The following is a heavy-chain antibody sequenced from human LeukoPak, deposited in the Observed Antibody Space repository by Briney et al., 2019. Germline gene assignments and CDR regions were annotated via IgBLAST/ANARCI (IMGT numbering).Heavy chain of an antibody. D-gene: IGHD6-13*01. CDR2: ISYDGSNK. J-gene: IGHJ4*02. CDR3: RVAAAGTLDY. Sequence: GGSLRLSCAASGFTFSSYGMHWVRQAPGKGLEWVAVISYDGSNKYYADSVKGRFTISRDNSKNTLYLQMNSLRAEDTAVYYCRVAAAGTLDYWGQGTLVTVSS. V-gene: IGHV3-30*03. CDR1: GFTFSSYG.